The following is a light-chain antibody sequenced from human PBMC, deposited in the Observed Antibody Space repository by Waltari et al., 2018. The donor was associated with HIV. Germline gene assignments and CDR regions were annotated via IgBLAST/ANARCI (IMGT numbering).Light chain of an antibody. CDR1: TSDIGGYNY. V-gene: IGLV2-8*01. Sequence: QSALTQPTSASGSPGQSVTISCTGTTSDIGGYNYVSWYQQHPGEAPRLIIYDVTKRPSGVPDRFSGSKSGNTASLTVSGLQAEDEAEYYCNSYAGSSKSYVFGTGTKVTVL. CDR2: DVT. J-gene: IGLJ1*01. CDR3: NSYAGSSKSYV.